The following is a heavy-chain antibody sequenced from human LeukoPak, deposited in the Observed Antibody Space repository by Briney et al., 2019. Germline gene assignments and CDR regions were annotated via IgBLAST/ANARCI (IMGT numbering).Heavy chain of an antibody. CDR2: IYPADSDT. Sequence: GESLKISCQDSPYYFINFWIGWVRQMPGKGLEWVGIIYPADSDTRYNPSFQGHVTISADRSASTAYLQWHSLKASDTAIYYCARGINDEYFQSWGQGTLVTVSS. CDR3: ARGINDEYFQS. J-gene: IGHJ1*01. D-gene: IGHD2/OR15-2a*01. CDR1: PYYFINFW. V-gene: IGHV5-51*01.